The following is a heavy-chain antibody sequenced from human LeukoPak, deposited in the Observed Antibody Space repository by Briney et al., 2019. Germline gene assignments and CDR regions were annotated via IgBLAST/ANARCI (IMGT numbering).Heavy chain of an antibody. V-gene: IGHV3-53*01. J-gene: IGHJ4*02. Sequence: GGSLRLSCAASGLTVSSNYMSWVRQAPGKGLEWVSVIYSGGSTYYADSVKGRFIISRDNSKNTLYLQMNSLRAEDTAVYYCARGPSHSSGWYYFDYWGQGTLVTVSS. D-gene: IGHD6-19*01. CDR1: GLTVSSNY. CDR2: IYSGGST. CDR3: ARGPSHSSGWYYFDY.